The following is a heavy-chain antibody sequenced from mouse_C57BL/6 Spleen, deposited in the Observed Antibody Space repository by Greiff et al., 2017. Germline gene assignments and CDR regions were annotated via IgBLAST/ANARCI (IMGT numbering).Heavy chain of an antibody. CDR3: TAGYYGLGWAMDD. CDR1: GFNIKDYY. CDR2: IDPEDGDT. V-gene: IGHV14-1*01. J-gene: IGHJ4*01. D-gene: IGHD2-1*01. Sequence: VQLQQSGAELVRPGASVKLSCTASGFNIKDYYMHWVKQRPEQGLEWIGRIDPEDGDTEYAPKFQGKATMTADTSSNAAYLQLSSLTSEDTAVYDCTAGYYGLGWAMDDWGQGTTVTVSS.